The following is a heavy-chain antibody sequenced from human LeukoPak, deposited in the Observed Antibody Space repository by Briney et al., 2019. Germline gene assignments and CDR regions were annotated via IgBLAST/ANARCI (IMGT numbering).Heavy chain of an antibody. V-gene: IGHV1-18*01. CDR3: ARDGPLAYDSSGLDY. CDR2: ISAFNGKT. J-gene: IGHJ4*02. D-gene: IGHD3-22*01. CDR1: GYTFTSFG. Sequence: ASVKVSCTSSGYTFTSFGVSWVRQAPGQGLEWMGWISAFNGKTNYAQKFQGRVTMTTDTSTGTAYTDLRSLRSDDTAVYYCARDGPLAYDSSGLDYWGQGTLVTVSS.